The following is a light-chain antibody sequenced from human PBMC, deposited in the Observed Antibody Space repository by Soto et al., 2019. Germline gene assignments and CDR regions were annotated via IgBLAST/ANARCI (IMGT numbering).Light chain of an antibody. CDR1: QSVKSSY. CDR2: GAS. Sequence: EIVLTQSPGTLSLSPGERATLSCRASQSVKSSYLAWYQQRPGQGPRLLIYGASSRATGIPDRFSGSGSGTDFTLTISRLEPEDFAVYYCQQYGASPITFGLGTRLEIK. J-gene: IGKJ5*01. CDR3: QQYGASPIT. V-gene: IGKV3-20*01.